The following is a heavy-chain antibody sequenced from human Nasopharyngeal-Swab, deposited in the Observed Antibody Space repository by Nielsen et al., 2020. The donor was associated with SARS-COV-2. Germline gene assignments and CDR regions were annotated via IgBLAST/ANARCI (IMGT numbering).Heavy chain of an antibody. J-gene: IGHJ4*02. CDR3: AKCGVYTSSCPSDY. V-gene: IGHV3-11*01. CDR1: GFTFSDYY. Sequence: GESLKISCAASGFTFSDYYMSWIRQAPGKGLEWVSYISSSGSTIYYADSVKGRFTISRDNSKNTLYLQMSGLRAEDTAVYYCAKCGVYTSSCPSDYWGQRTLVTVSS. CDR2: ISSSGSTI. D-gene: IGHD6-13*01.